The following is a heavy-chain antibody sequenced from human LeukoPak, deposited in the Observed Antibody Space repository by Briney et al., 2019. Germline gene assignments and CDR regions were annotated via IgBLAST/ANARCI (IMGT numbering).Heavy chain of an antibody. D-gene: IGHD2-2*01. J-gene: IGHJ6*03. CDR3: ARAYCSSTSCPPGYMDV. CDR2: INHSGST. CDR1: GGSFSGYY. Sequence: PSETLSLTCAVYGGSFSGYYWSWIRQPPGKGLEWIGEINHSGSTNYNPSLKSRVTISVDTSKNQFSLKLSSVTAADTAVYYCARAYCSSTSCPPGYMDVWGKGTTVTVSS. V-gene: IGHV4-34*01.